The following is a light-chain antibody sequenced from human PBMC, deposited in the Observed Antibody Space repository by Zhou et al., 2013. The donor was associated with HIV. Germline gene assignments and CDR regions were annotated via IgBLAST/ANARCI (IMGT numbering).Light chain of an antibody. Sequence: DIQMTQSPSSVSASVGDRITITCRASQGISKWLAWYQQKPGKAPKLLIYGASSLQSGVPSRFSGSGSGTDFTLTISSLHPDDIATYYCQHYDGLPRFGPGTRLET. CDR3: QHYDGLPR. CDR1: QGISKW. CDR2: GAS. V-gene: IGKV1-12*01. J-gene: IGKJ5*01.